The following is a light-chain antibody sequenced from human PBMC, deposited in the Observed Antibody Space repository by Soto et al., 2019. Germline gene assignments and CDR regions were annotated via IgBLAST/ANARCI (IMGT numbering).Light chain of an antibody. CDR1: QSVSSW. CDR2: DAS. V-gene: IGKV3-15*01. J-gene: IGKJ5*01. CDR3: QQYKSWPPIT. Sequence: EIVLTQSPGTLSLSPGERATLSCRASQSVSSWLAWYQQKPGKAPKLLIYDASSLESGVPSRFSGSGSGTEFTLTISSLQSEDFAVYYCQQYKSWPPITFGQGTRLEIK.